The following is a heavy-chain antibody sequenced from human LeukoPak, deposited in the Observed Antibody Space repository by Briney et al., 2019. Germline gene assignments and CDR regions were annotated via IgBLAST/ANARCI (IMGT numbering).Heavy chain of an antibody. Sequence: GGSLRLSCVASGFTVSSNYMSWVRQAPGKGLEWVSVIYNDGSSYYADSVKGRFTISRDNSKNTLYLQMNSLRAEDTAVYYCAREGGNGWYSGWFDPWGQGILVTVSS. CDR2: IYNDGSS. J-gene: IGHJ5*02. D-gene: IGHD6-19*01. CDR3: AREGGNGWYSGWFDP. CDR1: GFTVSSNY. V-gene: IGHV3-66*01.